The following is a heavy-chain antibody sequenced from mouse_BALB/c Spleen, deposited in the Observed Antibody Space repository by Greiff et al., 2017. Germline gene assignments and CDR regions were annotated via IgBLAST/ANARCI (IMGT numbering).Heavy chain of an antibody. CDR2: ISSGGSYT. D-gene: IGHD2-4*01. CDR1: GFTFSSYG. Sequence: EVQRVESGGDLVKPGGSLKLSCAASGFTFSSYGMSWVRQTPDKRLEWVATISSGGSYTYYPDSVKGRFTISRDNAKNTLYLQMSSLKSEDTAMYYCASFYDYDYAMDYWGQGTSVTVSS. J-gene: IGHJ4*01. V-gene: IGHV5-6*01. CDR3: ASFYDYDYAMDY.